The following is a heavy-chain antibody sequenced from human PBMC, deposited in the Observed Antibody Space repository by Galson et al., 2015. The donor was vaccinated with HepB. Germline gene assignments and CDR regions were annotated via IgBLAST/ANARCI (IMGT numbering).Heavy chain of an antibody. CDR3: ARTGFIAVAGQPAFFDY. Sequence: ETLSLTCTVSGGSISSYYWSWIRQPPGKGLEWIGYIYYSGSTNYNPSLKSRVTISVDTSKNQFSLKLSSVTAADTAVYYCARTGFIAVAGQPAFFDYWGQGTLVTVSS. D-gene: IGHD6-19*01. CDR1: GGSISSYY. J-gene: IGHJ4*02. CDR2: IYYSGST. V-gene: IGHV4-59*01.